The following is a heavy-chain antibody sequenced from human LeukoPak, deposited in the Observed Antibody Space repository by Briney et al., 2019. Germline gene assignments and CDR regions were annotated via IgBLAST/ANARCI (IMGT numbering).Heavy chain of an antibody. CDR3: AKLPKAIFGVYNWFDP. Sequence: GGSLRLSCAASGFTFSSYAMRWVRQAPGKGLEWVSIISSSGGSTHYADSVKGRFTISRDNSKNTLYLQMNSLRAEDTAVYYCAKLPKAIFGVYNWFDPWGQGTLVTVSS. CDR1: GFTFSSYA. CDR2: ISSSGGST. J-gene: IGHJ5*02. D-gene: IGHD3-10*01. V-gene: IGHV3-23*01.